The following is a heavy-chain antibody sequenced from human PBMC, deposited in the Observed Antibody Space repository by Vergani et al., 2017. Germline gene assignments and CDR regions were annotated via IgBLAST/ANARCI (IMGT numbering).Heavy chain of an antibody. CDR2: ISSSSSTI. D-gene: IGHD4-17*01. V-gene: IGHV3-48*04. CDR1: GFTFSSYS. CDR3: ARGRSYGDYEPRDAFDI. Sequence: VQLVESGGGVVQPGRSLRLSCAASGFTFSSYSMNWVRQAPGKGLEWVSYISSSSSTIYYADSVKGRFTISRDNAKNSLYLQMNSLRAEDTAVYYCARGRSYGDYEPRDAFDIWGQGTMVTVSS. J-gene: IGHJ3*02.